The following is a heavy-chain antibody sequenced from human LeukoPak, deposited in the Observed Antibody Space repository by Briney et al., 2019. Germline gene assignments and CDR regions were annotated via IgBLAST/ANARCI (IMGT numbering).Heavy chain of an antibody. V-gene: IGHV3-23*01. J-gene: IGHJ4*02. Sequence: TGGSLRLSCAVSGFSVSSFGMSWVRQAPGKGLEWISAISLNGETTWYADSVKGRFTISRDNSKNTLYLQLTSLRAEETAVYYCAQGFSSGWYPYWGQGSLVSVSS. CDR1: GFSVSSFG. CDR3: AQGFSSGWYPY. CDR2: ISLNGETT. D-gene: IGHD6-19*01.